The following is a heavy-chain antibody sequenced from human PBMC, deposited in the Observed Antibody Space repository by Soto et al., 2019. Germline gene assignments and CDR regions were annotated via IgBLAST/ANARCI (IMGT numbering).Heavy chain of an antibody. D-gene: IGHD5-18*01. CDR2: IYHSGST. V-gene: IGHV4-30-2*01. CDR3: ARWIQRWYGHQGWFDP. J-gene: IGHJ5*02. Sequence: QLQLQESGSGLVKPSQTLSLTCAVSGGSISSGGYSWSWIRQPPGKGLEWIGYIYHSGSTYYNPSLKSRVTISVDTSKNQFSLKLSSLTAADTAVYYCARWIQRWYGHQGWFDPWGQGTLVTVSS. CDR1: GGSISSGGYS.